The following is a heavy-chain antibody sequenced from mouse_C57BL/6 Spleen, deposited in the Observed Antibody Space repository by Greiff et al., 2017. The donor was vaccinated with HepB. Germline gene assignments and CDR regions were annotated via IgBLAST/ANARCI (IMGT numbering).Heavy chain of an antibody. CDR1: GFTFSSYA. V-gene: IGHV5-4*01. CDR2: ISDGGSYT. CDR3: ARGKRDGSSYWYFDV. J-gene: IGHJ1*03. Sequence: EVQVVESGGGLVKPGGSLKLSCAASGFTFSSYAMSWVRQTPEKRLEWVATISDGGSYTYYPDNVKGRFTISRDNAKNNLYLQMSHLKSEDTAMYYCARGKRDGSSYWYFDVWGTGTTVTVSS. D-gene: IGHD1-1*01.